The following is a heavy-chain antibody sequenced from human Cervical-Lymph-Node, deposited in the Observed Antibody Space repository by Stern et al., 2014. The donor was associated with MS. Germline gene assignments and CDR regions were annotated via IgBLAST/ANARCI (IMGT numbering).Heavy chain of an antibody. CDR2: IHSDGSTT. J-gene: IGHJ4*02. CDR1: GITFTNYW. D-gene: IGHD4-17*01. Sequence: EVHLVESGGGLVQPGGSLRLSCAASGITFTNYWIQWVRQGPGKGLVWVSRIHSDGSTTHYADSVKGRFTISRDNAENTVFLQMNSLRAEDTAVYYCASLGDDAGDYWGQGTLVTVSS. CDR3: ASLGDDAGDY. V-gene: IGHV3-74*02.